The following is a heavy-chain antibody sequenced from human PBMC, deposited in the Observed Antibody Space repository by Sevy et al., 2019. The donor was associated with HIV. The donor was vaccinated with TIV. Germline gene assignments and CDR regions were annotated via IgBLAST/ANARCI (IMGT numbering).Heavy chain of an antibody. CDR3: ARDRDYDILTGYYPSYYSGMDV. CDR2: ISAYNGKT. Sequence: ASVKVSCKASGYTFTSYGISWVRQAPGQGLEWMGWISAYNGKTNYAQKLQGRVTMTTDTSTSTAYMELRSLRSDDTAVYYCARDRDYDILTGYYPSYYSGMDVWGQGTTVTVSS. CDR1: GYTFTSYG. J-gene: IGHJ6*02. D-gene: IGHD3-9*01. V-gene: IGHV1-18*01.